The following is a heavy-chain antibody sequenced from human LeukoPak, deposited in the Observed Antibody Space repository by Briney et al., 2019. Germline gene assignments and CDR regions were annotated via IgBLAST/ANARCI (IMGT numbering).Heavy chain of an antibody. V-gene: IGHV4-38-2*02. Sequence: KPSETLSLTCTVSGYSISSTYYWGWIRQPPGKGLEWIGSVHHSGSTYYNPSLKSRVTISVDTSKNQFSLKLSSVTAADTAVYYCARRIGITIFGVVTSNWFDPWGQGTLVTVSS. CDR2: VHHSGST. D-gene: IGHD3-3*01. CDR3: ARRIGITIFGVVTSNWFDP. J-gene: IGHJ5*02. CDR1: GYSISSTYY.